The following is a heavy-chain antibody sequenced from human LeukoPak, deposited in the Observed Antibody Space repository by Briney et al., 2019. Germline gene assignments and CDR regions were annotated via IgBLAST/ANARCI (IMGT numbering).Heavy chain of an antibody. CDR1: GYTFTGYY. CDR3: ATGYSYGSDY. CDR2: ISAYNGNT. Sequence: GASVKVSCKASGYTFTGYYMHWVRQAPGQGLEWMGWISAYNGNTNYAQKLQGRVTMTTDTSTSTAYMELRSLRSDDTAVYYCATGYSYGSDYWGQGTLVTVSS. D-gene: IGHD5-18*01. V-gene: IGHV1-18*04. J-gene: IGHJ4*02.